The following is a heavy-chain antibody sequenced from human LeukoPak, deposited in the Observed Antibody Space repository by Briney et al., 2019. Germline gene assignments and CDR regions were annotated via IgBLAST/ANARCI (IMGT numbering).Heavy chain of an antibody. V-gene: IGHV1-18*01. CDR1: GYTFTSYG. Sequence: ASVKVSCKASGYTFTSYGISWVRRAPGQGLEWMGWISAYNGNTNYAQKLQGRVTMTTDTSTSTAYMELRSLRSDDTAVYYCVWFGELLSAYYFDYWGQGTLVTVSS. J-gene: IGHJ4*02. CDR2: ISAYNGNT. CDR3: VWFGELLSAYYFDY. D-gene: IGHD3-10*01.